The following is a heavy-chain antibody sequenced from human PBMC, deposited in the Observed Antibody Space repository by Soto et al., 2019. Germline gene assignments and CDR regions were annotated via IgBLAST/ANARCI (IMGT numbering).Heavy chain of an antibody. D-gene: IGHD2-2*03. Sequence: HPGGSLRLSCAASGFTFSSYWMSWVRQAPGKGLEWVANIKQDGSEKYYVGSVKGRFTISRDNAKNSLYLQMNSLRAEDTAVYYCARVEIVVVPAAMFTYFDYWGQGTLVTVS. CDR2: IKQDGSEK. CDR3: ARVEIVVVPAAMFTYFDY. V-gene: IGHV3-7*05. CDR1: GFTFSSYW. J-gene: IGHJ4*02.